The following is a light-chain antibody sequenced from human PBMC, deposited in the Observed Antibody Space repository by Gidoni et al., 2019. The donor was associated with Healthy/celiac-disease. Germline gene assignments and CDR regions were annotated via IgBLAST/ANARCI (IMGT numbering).Light chain of an antibody. CDR2: EVS. V-gene: IGLV2-23*02. CDR3: CSYAGSSIFVV. CDR1: SRDVGSYNL. Sequence: QSALTQPASVSGSPGQSITISSTGTSRDVGSYNLVPWYQQHPGKDPKLMIYEVSKRPSGVSNRFSGCKSGNTASLTITGLQAEDEADYYCCSYAGSSIFVVFGGGTKLTVL. J-gene: IGLJ2*01.